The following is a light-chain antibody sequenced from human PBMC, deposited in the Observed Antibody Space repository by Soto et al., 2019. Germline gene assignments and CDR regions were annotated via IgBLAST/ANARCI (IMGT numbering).Light chain of an antibody. CDR1: QGISDY. CDR3: QTYYSAPFT. CDR2: AAS. Sequence: DIQMTQSPSSLSAFLGDRVTITCRASQGISDYLVWYQQKPGKVPKLLIYAASTLQSGVTPRFSGTGSVTDFTLTISSLQPEDVATYYCQTYYSAPFTFGPGTKVVIK. J-gene: IGKJ3*01. V-gene: IGKV1-27*01.